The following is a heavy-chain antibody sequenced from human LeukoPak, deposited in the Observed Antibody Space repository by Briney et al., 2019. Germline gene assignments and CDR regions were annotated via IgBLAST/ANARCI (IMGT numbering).Heavy chain of an antibody. J-gene: IGHJ6*03. D-gene: IGHD3-3*01. Sequence: ASVKVSCKASGYTFTGYYMHWVRQAPGQGLEWMGWINPNGGGTNYAQKFQGRVTMTRDTSISTAYMELSRLRSDDTAVYYCARDLIRFLEWLLIYYYYYMDVWGKGTTVTVSS. V-gene: IGHV1-2*02. CDR1: GYTFTGYY. CDR2: INPNGGGT. CDR3: ARDLIRFLEWLLIYYYYYMDV.